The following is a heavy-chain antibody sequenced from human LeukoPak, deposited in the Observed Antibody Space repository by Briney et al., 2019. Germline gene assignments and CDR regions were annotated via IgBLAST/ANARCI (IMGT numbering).Heavy chain of an antibody. D-gene: IGHD4-17*01. V-gene: IGHV3-23*01. Sequence: GGSLRLSCAASGFTFSTYWMHWVRQAPGKGLEWVSAISGSGGSTYYADSVKGRFTISRDNSKNTLYLQMNSLRAEDTAVYYCAKEYGDYVVDYWGQGTLVTVSS. CDR3: AKEYGDYVVDY. J-gene: IGHJ4*02. CDR1: GFTFSTYW. CDR2: ISGSGGST.